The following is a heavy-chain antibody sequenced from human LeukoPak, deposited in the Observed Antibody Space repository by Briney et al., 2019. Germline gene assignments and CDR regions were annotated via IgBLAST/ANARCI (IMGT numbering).Heavy chain of an antibody. CDR3: ARDFVDTVMVVDY. V-gene: IGHV1-18*01. CDR1: GYTFTSYG. CDR2: ISAYNGNT. J-gene: IGHJ4*02. Sequence: ASVKVSCKASGYTFTSYGISWVRQAPGQWLEWMGWISAYNGNTNYAQKFQDRVTMTTDTPTSTAYMELRSLRSDDTAVYYCARDFVDTVMVVDYWGQGTLVTVSS. D-gene: IGHD5-18*01.